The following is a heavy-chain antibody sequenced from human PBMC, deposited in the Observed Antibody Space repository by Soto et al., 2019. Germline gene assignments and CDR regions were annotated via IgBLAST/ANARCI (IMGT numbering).Heavy chain of an antibody. D-gene: IGHD3-22*01. V-gene: IGHV1-18*01. J-gene: IGHJ4*02. Sequence: ASVKVSCKASGYTFTSYGISWVRQAPGQGLEWMGWISAYNGNTNYAQKLQGRVTMTTDTSTSTAYMELRSLRSDDTAVYYCARSSGYYYDSSGYYFIGYYWGQGTLVTVSS. CDR2: ISAYNGNT. CDR3: ARSSGYYYDSSGYYFIGYY. CDR1: GYTFTSYG.